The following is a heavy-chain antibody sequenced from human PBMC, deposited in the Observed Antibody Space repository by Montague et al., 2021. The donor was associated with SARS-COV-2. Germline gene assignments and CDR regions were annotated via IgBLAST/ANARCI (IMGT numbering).Heavy chain of an antibody. D-gene: IGHD2-21*02. V-gene: IGHV4-59*01. Sequence: SETLSLTCTASGGSISSYYWSWIRQPPGKGLEWIGYIYYSGSTNYNPSLKSRVTISIDTSKNQFSLKLSSVTAADTAVYYCARGIAGTYCGGDCYNNWFDPWGQGTLVTGSA. CDR2: IYYSGST. CDR1: GGSISSYY. CDR3: ARGIAGTYCGGDCYNNWFDP. J-gene: IGHJ5*02.